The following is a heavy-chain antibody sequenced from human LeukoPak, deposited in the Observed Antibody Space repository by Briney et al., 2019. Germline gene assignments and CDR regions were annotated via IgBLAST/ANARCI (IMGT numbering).Heavy chain of an antibody. CDR2: INPNSGGT. CDR1: GYTFTGYY. Sequence: GASVKVSFKASGYTFTGYYMHWVRQAPGQGLEWMGWINPNSGGTNYAQKFQGRVTMTRDTSISTAYMELSRLRSDDTAVYCCARDLGLTLGSYYYYYGMDVWGQGTTVTVSS. J-gene: IGHJ6*02. D-gene: IGHD7-27*01. V-gene: IGHV1-2*02. CDR3: ARDLGLTLGSYYYYYGMDV.